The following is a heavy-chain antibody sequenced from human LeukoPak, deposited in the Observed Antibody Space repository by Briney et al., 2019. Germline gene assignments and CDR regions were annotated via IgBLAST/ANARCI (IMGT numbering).Heavy chain of an antibody. V-gene: IGHV3-7*01. D-gene: IGHD3-22*01. Sequence: GGSLRLSCAASGFTFSSYWMSWVRQAPGKGLEWVANINQDGSEKYYVDSVKGRFTISRDNAKNSLYLQMNSLRAEDTAVYYCARDRYYYDSSGYYRDYWGQGTLVTVSS. CDR3: ARDRYYYDSSGYYRDY. CDR1: GFTFSSYW. J-gene: IGHJ4*02. CDR2: INQDGSEK.